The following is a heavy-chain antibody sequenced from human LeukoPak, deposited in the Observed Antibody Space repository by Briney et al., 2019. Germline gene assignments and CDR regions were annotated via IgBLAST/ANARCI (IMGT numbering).Heavy chain of an antibody. D-gene: IGHD2-2*01. Sequence: GGSLRLSCAASGNYWMHWVRQAPGKGLVWVSHINSDGSWTSYADSVKGRSTISKDSAKNTVYLQMNNLRAEDTAVYYCVSFYETYWGRGTLVTVSS. CDR1: GNYW. J-gene: IGHJ4*02. CDR2: INSDGSWT. V-gene: IGHV3-74*01. CDR3: VSFYETY.